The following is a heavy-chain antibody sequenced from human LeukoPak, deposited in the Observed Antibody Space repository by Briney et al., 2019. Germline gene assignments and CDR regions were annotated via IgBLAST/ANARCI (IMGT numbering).Heavy chain of an antibody. D-gene: IGHD6-13*01. V-gene: IGHV4-30-4*01. Sequence: SETLSLTCTVSGGSISSGDYYWSWIRQPPGKGLEWIGYIYYSGSTYYNPSLKSRVTISVDTSKNQFSLKLSSVTAADTAVYYCARGPQLANFDYWGQGTLVTVSS. J-gene: IGHJ4*02. CDR1: GGSISSGDYY. CDR3: ARGPQLANFDY. CDR2: IYYSGST.